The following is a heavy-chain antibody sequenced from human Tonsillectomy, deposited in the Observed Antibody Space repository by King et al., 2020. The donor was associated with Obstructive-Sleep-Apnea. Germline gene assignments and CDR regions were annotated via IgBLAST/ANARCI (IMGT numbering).Heavy chain of an antibody. CDR2: INPNSGGT. CDR3: ARDGARGLWFGEPPDLRHDY. Sequence: QLVQSGAEVKKPGASVKVSCKASGYTFTGYYMHWVRQAPGQGLEWMGWINPNSGGTNYAQKFQGRVTMTRDTSISTAYMELSRLRSDDPAVYYCARDGARGLWFGEPPDLRHDYWGQGTLVTVSS. J-gene: IGHJ4*02. CDR1: GYTFTGYY. D-gene: IGHD3-10*01. V-gene: IGHV1-2*02.